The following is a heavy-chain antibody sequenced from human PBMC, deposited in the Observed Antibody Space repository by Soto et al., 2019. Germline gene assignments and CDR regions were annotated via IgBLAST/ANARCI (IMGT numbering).Heavy chain of an antibody. D-gene: IGHD3-22*01. CDR3: ARDYYDSSGYDY. V-gene: IGHV3-30-3*01. CDR2: ISYDGSNK. Sequence: GGSLRLSXAASGFTFSSYAMHWVRQAPGKGLEWVAVISYDGSNKYYADSVKGRFTISRDNSKNTLYLQMNSLRAEDTAVYYCARDYYDSSGYDYWGQGTLVTVSS. J-gene: IGHJ4*02. CDR1: GFTFSSYA.